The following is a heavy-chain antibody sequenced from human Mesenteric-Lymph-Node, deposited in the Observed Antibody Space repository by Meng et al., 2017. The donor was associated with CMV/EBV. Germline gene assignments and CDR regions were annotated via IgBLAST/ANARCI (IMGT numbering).Heavy chain of an antibody. D-gene: IGHD5-12*01. CDR2: IFYSGNT. V-gene: IGHV4-39*07. CDR3: ARVISVGTDYMDV. J-gene: IGHJ6*02. Sequence: GSLRLSCTVSSGSISSSSYYWGWIRQPPGKGLEWIGNIFYSGNTYYNPSLTSRVTISMDTSKNQFSLKLNSVTAADTAVYYCARVISVGTDYMDVWGQGTTVTVSS. CDR1: SGSISSSSYY.